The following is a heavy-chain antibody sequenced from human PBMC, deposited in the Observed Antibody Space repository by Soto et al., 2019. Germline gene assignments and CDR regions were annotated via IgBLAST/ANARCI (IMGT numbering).Heavy chain of an antibody. CDR1: SGSISSGGYS. CDR2: TSHSGST. J-gene: IGHJ4*02. V-gene: IGHV4-30-2*06. Sequence: QLQLQESGSGLVKPSQTLSLTCAVSSGSISSGGYSWSWIRQSPGKGLEWIGYTSHSGSTYYNPSLKGRVTISVDRSKNQFSLKLSSVTAADTAVYYCASGSHVPHYWGQGTLVTVSS. D-gene: IGHD6-6*01. CDR3: ASGSHVPHY.